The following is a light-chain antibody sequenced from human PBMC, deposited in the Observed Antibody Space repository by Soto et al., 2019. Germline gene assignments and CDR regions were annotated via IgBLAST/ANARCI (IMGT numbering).Light chain of an antibody. Sequence: QSVLTQPPSLSGAPGQRVTISCTGSSSNIGAGYDVHWYQQLPGTAPKLLIYGNSNRPSGVPDRFSGSKSGTSASLAITGLQAEDEADYYCQSYDSSQSGSYVFGTGTKVTVL. CDR3: QSYDSSQSGSYV. CDR2: GNS. V-gene: IGLV1-40*01. J-gene: IGLJ1*01. CDR1: SSNIGAGYD.